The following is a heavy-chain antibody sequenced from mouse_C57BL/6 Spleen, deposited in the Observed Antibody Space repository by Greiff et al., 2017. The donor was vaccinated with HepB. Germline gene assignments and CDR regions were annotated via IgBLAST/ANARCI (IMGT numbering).Heavy chain of an antibody. D-gene: IGHD1-1*01. Sequence: EVQLQESGGGLVKPGGSLKLSCAASGFTFSSYAMSWVRQTPEKRLEWVATISDGGSYTYYPDNVKGRFTISRDNAKNNLYLQMSHLKSEDTAMYYCARDQGGYYGSSPFAYWGQGTLVTVSA. CDR1: GFTFSSYA. J-gene: IGHJ3*01. CDR2: ISDGGSYT. V-gene: IGHV5-4*01. CDR3: ARDQGGYYGSSPFAY.